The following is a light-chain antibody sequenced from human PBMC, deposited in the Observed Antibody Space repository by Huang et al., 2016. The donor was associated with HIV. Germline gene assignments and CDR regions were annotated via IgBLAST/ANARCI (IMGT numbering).Light chain of an antibody. Sequence: DIVMTQTPLSLSVPPGQPASISCKSSQRLLHSDGKTYLYWYLQNPGQSPHLLIDEVSNRFSGVSDRFSGSWSGTNFTLKISRVESEDVGVYYCMQTIQPTTFGQGTKVEIK. J-gene: IGKJ1*01. CDR1: QRLLHSDGKTY. V-gene: IGKV2D-29*02. CDR3: MQTIQPTT. CDR2: EVS.